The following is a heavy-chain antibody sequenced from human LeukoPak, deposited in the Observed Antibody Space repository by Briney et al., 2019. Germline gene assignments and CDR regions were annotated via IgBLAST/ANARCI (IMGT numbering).Heavy chain of an antibody. CDR1: GFTVSSNY. J-gene: IGHJ4*02. CDR3: AKAELGVDTFFDY. V-gene: IGHV3-53*01. CDR2: IYSSGTT. Sequence: PGGSLRLSCAASGFTVSSNYMSWVRQAPEKGLEWVSIIYSSGTTYYADSVKGRFTISRDNSKRTLFLQMNSLRAEDTAFYYCAKAELGVDTFFDYWGQGTLVTVSS. D-gene: IGHD3-3*01.